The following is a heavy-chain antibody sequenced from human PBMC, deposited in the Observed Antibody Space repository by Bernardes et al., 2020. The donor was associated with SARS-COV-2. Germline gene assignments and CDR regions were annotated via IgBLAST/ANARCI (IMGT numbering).Heavy chain of an antibody. Sequence: SETLSLTCAVSGASFNGYFWTWIRQPPGKGLEWIGEINRGGGTNYNPSLKSRVSISADASKRQFSLRLTSVTAADTAVYYCARGLMKTHIEGFLIMVSASLEGWFDPWGQGTRVTVSS. CDR2: INRGGGT. J-gene: IGHJ5*02. CDR3: ARGLMKTHIEGFLIMVSASLEGWFDP. CDR1: GASFNGYF. V-gene: IGHV4-34*01. D-gene: IGHD2-8*01.